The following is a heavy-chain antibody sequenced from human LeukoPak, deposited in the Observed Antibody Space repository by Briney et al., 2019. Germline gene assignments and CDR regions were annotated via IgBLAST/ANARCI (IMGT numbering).Heavy chain of an antibody. CDR2: IRYDGSNK. Sequence: GGSLRLSCAASGFTFSSYGMHWVRQAPGKGLEWVAFIRYDGSNKYYADSVKGRFTISRDNAKNSLYLQMNSLRAEDTALYHCARVSIAVTDYWFDPWGQGTLVTVSS. J-gene: IGHJ5*02. D-gene: IGHD6-19*01. V-gene: IGHV3-30*02. CDR1: GFTFSSYG. CDR3: ARVSIAVTDYWFDP.